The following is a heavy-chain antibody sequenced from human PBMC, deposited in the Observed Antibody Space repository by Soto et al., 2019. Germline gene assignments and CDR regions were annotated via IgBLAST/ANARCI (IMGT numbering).Heavy chain of an antibody. Sequence: GGSLRLSCAASGFTMSTYSVTWVRQAHGKGLEWVSGISVTPGIKFYADSVKGRFTISRDNSKNTLYLQMDHLRAEDTAHYFCANGPVVGANYKYYDMDVWGRGTTVTVSS. CDR1: GFTMSTYS. CDR3: ANGPVVGANYKYYDMDV. D-gene: IGHD1-26*01. CDR2: ISVTPGIK. J-gene: IGHJ6*02. V-gene: IGHV3-23*01.